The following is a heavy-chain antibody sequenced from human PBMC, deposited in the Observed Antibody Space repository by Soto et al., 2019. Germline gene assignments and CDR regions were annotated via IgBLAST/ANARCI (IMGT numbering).Heavy chain of an antibody. J-gene: IGHJ4*02. D-gene: IGHD3-10*01. V-gene: IGHV4-39*01. CDR2: IFYSGST. CDR3: ARRYGWLYFDY. Sequence: QLQLQESGPGLVKPWETLSLTCTVSGDSISSSNYFWGWIRQPPGKGLEWIGTIFYSGSTYYNPSRKSRFTISVATSKNLFSLKLTSVTAADTALYYCARRYGWLYFDYWGQGSLVTVSS. CDR1: GDSISSSNYF.